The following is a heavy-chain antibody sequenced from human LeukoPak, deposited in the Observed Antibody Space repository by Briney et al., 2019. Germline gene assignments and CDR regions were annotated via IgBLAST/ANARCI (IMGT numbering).Heavy chain of an antibody. CDR2: VSSSDSSS. CDR3: AEGRGYCSGGSCYSDY. J-gene: IGHJ4*02. CDR1: GFTFSSYA. V-gene: IGHV3-23*01. D-gene: IGHD2-15*01. Sequence: GGSLRLSCSASGFTFSSYAMTWVRQAPGKGLEWVSTVSSSDSSSYYADSVKGRFTISGDNSKNTLYLQMNSLRAEDTAVYYCAEGRGYCSGGSCYSDYWGQGTLVTVSS.